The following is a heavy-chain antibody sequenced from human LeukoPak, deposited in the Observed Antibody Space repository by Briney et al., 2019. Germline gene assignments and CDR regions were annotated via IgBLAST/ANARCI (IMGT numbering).Heavy chain of an antibody. V-gene: IGHV3-53*01. D-gene: IGHD3-22*01. CDR2: IYSDNT. CDR1: GFTVSSNS. CDR3: ARVNYYDSSGYRVYFDY. Sequence: AGGSLRLSCTVSGFTVSSNSMSWVRQAPGKGLEWVSFIYSDNTHYSDSVKGRFTISRDNSKNTLYLQMNSLRAEDTAVYYCARVNYYDSSGYRVYFDYWGQGTLVTVSS. J-gene: IGHJ4*02.